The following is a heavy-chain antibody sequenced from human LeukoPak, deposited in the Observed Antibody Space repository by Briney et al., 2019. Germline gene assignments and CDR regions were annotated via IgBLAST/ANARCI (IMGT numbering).Heavy chain of an antibody. J-gene: IGHJ4*02. CDR3: ARHKETCRATDY. D-gene: IGHD1-26*01. Sequence: PSETLSLTCAVYGGSFSGDFWSWIRQSPGKGLEWIGEINHGGSTTYNPSLQSRVTMSVDTSKNQFSLKLSSVTAADTAVYYCARHKETCRATDYWGQGTLVTVSS. V-gene: IGHV4-34*01. CDR1: GGSFSGDF. CDR2: INHGGST.